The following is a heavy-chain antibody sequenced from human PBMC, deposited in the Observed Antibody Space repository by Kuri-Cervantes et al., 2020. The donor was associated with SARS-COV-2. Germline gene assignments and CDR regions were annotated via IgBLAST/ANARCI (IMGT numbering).Heavy chain of an antibody. J-gene: IGHJ4*02. V-gene: IGHV1-2*04. CDR1: GYTFTGYY. CDR2: INPNSGGT. CDR3: ERGGVHHQILRFLARFHFDS. D-gene: IGHD3-3*01. Sequence: ASVKVSCKASGYTFTGYYMHWVRQAPGQGLEWMGWINPNSGGTNYSQKFQGWVTMTRDTSITTAYMELTRLTSDDTDIYYCERGGVHHQILRFLARFHFDSWGQGTLVTVSS.